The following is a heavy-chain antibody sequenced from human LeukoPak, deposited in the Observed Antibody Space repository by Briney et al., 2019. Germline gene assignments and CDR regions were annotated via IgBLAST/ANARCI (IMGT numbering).Heavy chain of an antibody. V-gene: IGHV3-23*01. CDR3: AKNNIVVVPAAIYRDY. CDR1: GFTFSSYG. J-gene: IGHJ4*02. CDR2: ISDSGGST. D-gene: IGHD2-2*02. Sequence: PGGSLRLSCAASGFTFSSYGMTWVRQSPGKGLEWVSSISDSGGSTYYADSVKGRFTISRDNSKNTLYLQMNSLRAEDTAVYYCAKNNIVVVPAAIYRDYWGQGTLVTVSS.